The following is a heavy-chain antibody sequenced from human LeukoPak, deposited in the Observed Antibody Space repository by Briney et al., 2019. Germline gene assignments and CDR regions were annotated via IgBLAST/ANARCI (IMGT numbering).Heavy chain of an antibody. CDR2: ISAYNGNT. Sequence: ASVKVSCKASGYTFTIYGISWVRQAPGQGLEWMGWISAYNGNTNYAQKLQGRVTITTDTSTSTAYMELRSLRSDDTAVYYCARDSGSRDRYYMGVWGKGTTVTVS. V-gene: IGHV1-18*01. CDR3: ARDSGSRDRYYMGV. D-gene: IGHD1-14*01. J-gene: IGHJ6*03. CDR1: GYTFTIYG.